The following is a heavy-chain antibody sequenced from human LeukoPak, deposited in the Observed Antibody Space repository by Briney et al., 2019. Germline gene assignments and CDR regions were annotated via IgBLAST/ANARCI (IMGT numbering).Heavy chain of an antibody. V-gene: IGHV1-18*01. CDR3: ARVPHYYDSSGYIGY. J-gene: IGHJ4*02. Sequence: ASVKVSCKASGYTFTSYGISWVRQAPGQGLEWMGWISAYNGSTNYAQKLQGRVTMTTDTSTSTAYMELRSLRSDDTAVYYCARVPHYYDSSGYIGYWGQGTLVTVSS. D-gene: IGHD3-22*01. CDR1: GYTFTSYG. CDR2: ISAYNGST.